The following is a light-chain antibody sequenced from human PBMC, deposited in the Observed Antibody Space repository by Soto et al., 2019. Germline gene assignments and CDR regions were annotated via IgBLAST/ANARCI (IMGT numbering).Light chain of an antibody. CDR3: QQYNNWPPMA. J-gene: IGKJ1*01. V-gene: IGKV3-15*01. CDR1: QSVSSN. Sequence: EIVMTQSPATLSVSPGERATLSCRASQSVSSNLAWYQQKPGQAPRLLIYGASTRATGIPARFSGSASGTEFTLTISSLQSEDFAVYYCQQYNNWPPMAFGQGTQVEIK. CDR2: GAS.